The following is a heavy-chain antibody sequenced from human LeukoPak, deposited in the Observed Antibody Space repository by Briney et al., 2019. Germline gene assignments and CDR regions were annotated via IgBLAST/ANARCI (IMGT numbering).Heavy chain of an antibody. CDR3: ARLGDYGQPFDP. Sequence: SETLSRTCAVYGVSFSAYYWTWIRQPPGKGLEWIGEINHSGSVNYNPSLKSRVTISVDTSKNQVSLRLTSVTAADTAVYYCARLGDYGQPFDPWGQGTLVTVSS. V-gene: IGHV4-34*01. D-gene: IGHD4/OR15-4a*01. CDR1: GVSFSAYY. CDR2: INHSGSV. J-gene: IGHJ5*02.